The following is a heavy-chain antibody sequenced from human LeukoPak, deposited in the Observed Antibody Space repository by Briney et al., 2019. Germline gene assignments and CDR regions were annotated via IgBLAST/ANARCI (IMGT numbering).Heavy chain of an antibody. D-gene: IGHD1-26*01. CDR3: AKDGSYYSESYYFDY. Sequence: GGSLRLSCAASGFTFSSYAMSWVRQAPGKGLEWVSAISGSSGSTYYADSVKGRFTISRDNSKNTLYLQMNSLRAEDTAVYYCAKDGSYYSESYYFDYWGQGTLVTVSS. CDR2: ISGSSGST. CDR1: GFTFSSYA. V-gene: IGHV3-23*01. J-gene: IGHJ4*02.